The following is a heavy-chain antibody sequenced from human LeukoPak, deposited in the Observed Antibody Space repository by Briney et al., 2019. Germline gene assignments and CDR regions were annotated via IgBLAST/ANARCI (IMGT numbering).Heavy chain of an antibody. V-gene: IGHV3-74*01. J-gene: IGHJ4*02. CDR3: ARDHDYVWGSYREPLDY. CDR1: GFTFSSYW. D-gene: IGHD3-16*02. CDR2: INSDGSST. Sequence: GGSLRLSCAASGFTFSSYWMHWVRQAPGKGLVWVSRINSDGSSTTYADSVKGRFTISRGNAKNTLYLQMNSLRAEDTAVYYCARDHDYVWGSYREPLDYWGQGTLVTVSS.